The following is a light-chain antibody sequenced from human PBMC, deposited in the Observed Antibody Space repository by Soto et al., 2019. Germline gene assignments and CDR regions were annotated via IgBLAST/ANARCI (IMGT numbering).Light chain of an antibody. CDR3: QQYYDAPQT. CDR2: WAS. J-gene: IGKJ1*01. V-gene: IGKV4-1*01. Sequence: DIVMTQSPDSLAVSLGERATINCKSSQSVLYSSNTKNYLAWYQQKPGQPPKLLIYWASTRASGVPDRFSGSGSGTDFTLTISSLQAEDLAVYYCQQYYDAPQTFGQGTKVEIK. CDR1: QSVLYSSNTKNY.